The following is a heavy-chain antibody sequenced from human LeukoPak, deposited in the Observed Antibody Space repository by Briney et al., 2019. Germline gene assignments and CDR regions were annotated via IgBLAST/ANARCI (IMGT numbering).Heavy chain of an antibody. CDR1: GFTFSSYA. D-gene: IGHD3-16*01. V-gene: IGHV3-23*01. CDR3: APGDSYYDYVWGSYDGDY. J-gene: IGHJ4*02. CDR2: FSGNGFST. Sequence: GGSLRLSCAASGFTFSSYAMSWVRQAPGKGLEWVSTFSGNGFSTYYADSVKGRFTISRDNSKNTLYLQMNSLRAEDTAVYYCAPGDSYYDYVWGSYDGDYWGQGTLVTVSS.